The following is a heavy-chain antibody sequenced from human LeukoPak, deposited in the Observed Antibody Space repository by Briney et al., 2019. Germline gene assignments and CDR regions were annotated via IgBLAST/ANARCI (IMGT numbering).Heavy chain of an antibody. V-gene: IGHV4-59*01. CDR3: VRAVISFGAAVAKGFDC. CDR1: GGSFSTYY. D-gene: IGHD3-16*01. J-gene: IGHJ4*02. CDR2: IYYSGST. Sequence: SETLSLTCTVSGGSFSTYYWSWIRQPPGKGLERIGFIYYSGSTDYNPSLKSRVTMSLDTSKNQFSLKLSSLTAADTAVYYCVRAVISFGAAVAKGFDCWGQGTLVTVSS.